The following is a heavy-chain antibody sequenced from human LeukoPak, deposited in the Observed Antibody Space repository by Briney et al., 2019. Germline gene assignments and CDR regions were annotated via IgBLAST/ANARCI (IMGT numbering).Heavy chain of an antibody. Sequence: GGSLRLSCAASGFTFSRYWMHWVRQGPGKGLVWVSRINSDGSSTSHADSVKGRFTISRDNAKNTLYLQMNSLRAEDTAVYYCAQNFYDCSGLYFDCWGQGTLVIVSS. CDR3: AQNFYDCSGLYFDC. CDR1: GFTFSRYW. J-gene: IGHJ4*02. CDR2: INSDGSST. V-gene: IGHV3-74*01. D-gene: IGHD3-22*01.